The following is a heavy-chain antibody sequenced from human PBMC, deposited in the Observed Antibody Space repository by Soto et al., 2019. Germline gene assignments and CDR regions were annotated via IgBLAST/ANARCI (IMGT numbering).Heavy chain of an antibody. D-gene: IGHD2-8*01. Sequence: ASVKVSCKASGYTFTSYYMHWVRQAPGQGLEWMGIINPSGGSTSYAQKFQGRVTMTRDTSTSTVYMELSSLRSEDTAVYYCARGSALDAIQYYFDYWGQGTLVTVSS. V-gene: IGHV1-46*01. J-gene: IGHJ4*02. CDR1: GYTFTSYY. CDR3: ARGSALDAIQYYFDY. CDR2: INPSGGST.